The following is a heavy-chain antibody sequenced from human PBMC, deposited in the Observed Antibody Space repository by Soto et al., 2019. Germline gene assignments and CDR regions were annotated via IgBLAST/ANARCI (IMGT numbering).Heavy chain of an antibody. D-gene: IGHD6-6*01. V-gene: IGHV1-18*01. J-gene: IGHJ6*03. Sequence: ASVKVSCKASGYTFTSYGISWVRQAPGQGLEWMGWISAYNGNTNYAQKLQGRVTMTTDTSTSTAYMELRSLRSDDTAVYYCARSGSGEQLVLFYYYYMDVWGKGTTVTVSS. CDR3: ARSGSGEQLVLFYYYYMDV. CDR2: ISAYNGNT. CDR1: GYTFTSYG.